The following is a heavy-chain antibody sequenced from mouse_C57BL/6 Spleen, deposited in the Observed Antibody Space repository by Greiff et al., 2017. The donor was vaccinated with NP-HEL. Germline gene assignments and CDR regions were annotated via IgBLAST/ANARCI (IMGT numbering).Heavy chain of an antibody. CDR3: ARDYYAMDY. Sequence: EVQLQQSGPVLVKPGASVKMSCKASGYTFTDYYMNWVKQSHGKSLEWIGVINPYNGGTSYNQKFKGKATLTVDKSSSTAYMELNSLTSEDSAVNYCARDYYAMDYWGQGTSVTVSS. V-gene: IGHV1-19*01. CDR2: INPYNGGT. J-gene: IGHJ4*01. CDR1: GYTFTDYY.